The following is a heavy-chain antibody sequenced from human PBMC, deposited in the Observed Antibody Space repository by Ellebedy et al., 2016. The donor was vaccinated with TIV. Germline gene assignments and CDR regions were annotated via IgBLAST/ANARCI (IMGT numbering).Heavy chain of an antibody. J-gene: IGHJ4*02. V-gene: IGHV4-59*03. Sequence: GSLRLXXTVSHGSISDYYWNWIRQPPGKGLEWIGNIYYSGATNYNNSLRSRATMSLDTSKNQFSLRLSSVTAADTAIYYCAGGGGWLPDYWGQGTLVTVSS. CDR2: IYYSGAT. CDR3: AGGGGWLPDY. D-gene: IGHD3-16*01. CDR1: HGSISDYY.